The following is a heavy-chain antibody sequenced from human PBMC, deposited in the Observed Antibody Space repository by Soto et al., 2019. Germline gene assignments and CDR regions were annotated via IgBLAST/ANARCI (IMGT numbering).Heavy chain of an antibody. V-gene: IGHV4-4*02. Sequence: QVQLQESGPGLVKPSETLTLTCAVSGASISKGKWWSWVRQPPGKGLEWIREISHSVSPNYNPSLRSRFTIEVDKSKNQFSLKFSVTAADTAMYYCTRDGDYGYSLAYWGQGTLVTVSS. J-gene: IGHJ4*02. D-gene: IGHD2-21*01. CDR2: ISHSVSP. CDR1: GASISKGKW. CDR3: TRDGDYGYSLAY.